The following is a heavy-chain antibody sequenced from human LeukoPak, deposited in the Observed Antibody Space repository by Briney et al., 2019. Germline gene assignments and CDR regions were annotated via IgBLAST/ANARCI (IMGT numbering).Heavy chain of an antibody. J-gene: IGHJ5*02. CDR2: IKQDGSER. CDR3: ARGYFYGSGSNWFAP. D-gene: IGHD3-10*01. CDR1: GFTFSNYW. Sequence: PGGSLRLSCVASGFTFSNYWMNWVRQAPGKGLEWVANIKQDGSERYYVGSVKGRFTISRDIANNSLYLQMNSLRAEDTAVYYCARGYFYGSGSNWFAPWGQGTLVTVSS. V-gene: IGHV3-7*01.